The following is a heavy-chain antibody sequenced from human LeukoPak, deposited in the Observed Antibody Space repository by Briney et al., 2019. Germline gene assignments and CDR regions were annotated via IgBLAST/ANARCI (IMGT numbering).Heavy chain of an antibody. Sequence: GGSLRLSCAASGFTFSSYGMHWVRQAPGKGLEWVADLWFDGKNEHFADSVKGRFTISRDNSKNTMYLQINSLRAEDTAVYYCVSFYETYWGRGTLVTVSS. CDR1: GFTFSSYG. J-gene: IGHJ4*02. CDR3: VSFYETY. CDR2: LWFDGKNE. D-gene: IGHD2/OR15-2a*01. V-gene: IGHV3-33*01.